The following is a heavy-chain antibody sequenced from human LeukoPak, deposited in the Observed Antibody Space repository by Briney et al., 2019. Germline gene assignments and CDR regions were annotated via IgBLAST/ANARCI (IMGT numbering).Heavy chain of an antibody. V-gene: IGHV5-51*01. D-gene: IGHD3-22*01. Sequence: GESLKISCKGSGYSFTSYWIGWVRQMPGKGLEWMGITYPGDSDTRYSPSFQGQVTISADKSISTAYLQWSSLKASDTAMYYCARFFPLAMIVASDAFDIWGQGTMVTVSS. J-gene: IGHJ3*02. CDR1: GYSFTSYW. CDR3: ARFFPLAMIVASDAFDI. CDR2: TYPGDSDT.